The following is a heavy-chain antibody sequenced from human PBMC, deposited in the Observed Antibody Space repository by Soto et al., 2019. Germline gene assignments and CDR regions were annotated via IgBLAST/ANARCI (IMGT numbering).Heavy chain of an antibody. D-gene: IGHD2-21*01. Sequence: QVQLQESGPGLVKPSETLSLTCTVSGGSISSYYWSWIRQPPGKGLEWIGYIYYSGSTNYNPSLKSRVPVQVDTSKNQFSLKLSSVTAADTAGYYCARRWGGTFDYWGQGTLVTVSS. V-gene: IGHV4-59*01. CDR2: IYYSGST. J-gene: IGHJ4*02. CDR3: ARRWGGTFDY. CDR1: GGSISSYY.